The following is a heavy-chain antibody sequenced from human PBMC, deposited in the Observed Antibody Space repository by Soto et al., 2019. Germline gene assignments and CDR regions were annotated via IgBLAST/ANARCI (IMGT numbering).Heavy chain of an antibody. J-gene: IGHJ4*02. CDR1: GYTFTSYG. CDR2: ISAYNGNT. V-gene: IGHV1-18*01. Sequence: GASVKVSFKASGYTFTSYGISWVRQAPGQGLEWMGWISAYNGNTNYAQKLQGRVTITADESTSTAYMELSSLRSEDTVVYYCARCERYSYGYCYFDYWGQGTLVTVSS. D-gene: IGHD5-18*01. CDR3: ARCERYSYGYCYFDY.